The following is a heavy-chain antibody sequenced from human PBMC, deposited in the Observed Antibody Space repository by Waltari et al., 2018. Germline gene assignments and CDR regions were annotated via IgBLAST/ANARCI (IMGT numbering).Heavy chain of an antibody. Sequence: QVHLQESGPRLVKPSETLSLTCTVSGGSISSHYWSWIRQAQGKELEWIGYVHFTGNTTYNPSLNGRVAMSLDTSKTQFSLNLSSVTSADTAVYYCARHAGASFDTWGQGTLVTVSS. V-gene: IGHV4-59*03. CDR3: ARHAGASFDT. J-gene: IGHJ4*02. D-gene: IGHD7-27*01. CDR1: GGSISSHY. CDR2: VHFTGNT.